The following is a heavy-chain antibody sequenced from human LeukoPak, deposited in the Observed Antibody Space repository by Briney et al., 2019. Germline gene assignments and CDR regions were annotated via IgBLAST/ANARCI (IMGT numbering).Heavy chain of an antibody. Sequence: PGGSLRLSCAASGFTFSSYAMSWVRQAPGKGLEWVSAISGSGGSTYYADSVKGRFTISRDNSKNTLYLQMNSLRAEDTAVYYCAKCPPYYYDSSGYPYFDYWGQGTLVTVSS. V-gene: IGHV3-23*01. CDR2: ISGSGGST. CDR3: AKCPPYYYDSSGYPYFDY. CDR1: GFTFSSYA. D-gene: IGHD3-22*01. J-gene: IGHJ4*02.